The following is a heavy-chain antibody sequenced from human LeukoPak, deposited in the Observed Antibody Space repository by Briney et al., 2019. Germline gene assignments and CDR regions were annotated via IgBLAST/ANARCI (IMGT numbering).Heavy chain of an antibody. D-gene: IGHD2-2*01. V-gene: IGHV3-23*01. J-gene: IGHJ4*02. Sequence: GGSLRLSCAASGFTFNNYAMNWVRQAPGKGLEWVSAMSNTCRSTYYADSVKGRFTISRDNSKNPVFLQINSLRAEDTAVYYCAKGIQYSTSWTFDYWGQGALVTVSS. CDR3: AKGIQYSTSWTFDY. CDR1: GFTFNNYA. CDR2: MSNTCRST.